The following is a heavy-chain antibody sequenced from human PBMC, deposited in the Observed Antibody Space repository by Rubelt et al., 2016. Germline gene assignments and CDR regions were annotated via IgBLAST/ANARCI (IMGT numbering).Heavy chain of an antibody. J-gene: IGHJ4*02. Sequence: SEKYYVDSVKGRFTISRDNAKNSLYLQMNSLRAEDTAVYYCARAILGDSWSGYFFDYWGQGALVTVSS. V-gene: IGHV3-7*01. D-gene: IGHD3-3*01. CDR2: SEK. CDR3: ARAILGDSWSGYFFDY.